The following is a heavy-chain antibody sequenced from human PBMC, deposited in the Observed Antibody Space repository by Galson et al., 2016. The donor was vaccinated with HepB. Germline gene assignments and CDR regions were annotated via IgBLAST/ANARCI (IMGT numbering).Heavy chain of an antibody. J-gene: IGHJ5*02. Sequence: SLRLSCAASGFSFSSYWMSWVRQVPGKGLEWLAIIRQDGGEKHYVDSVKGRFAISRDNARNSLYLEMNSLRGEDTAVYYCARDEPKDSTLGSVFDPWGQGTLVTVSS. D-gene: IGHD3-16*01. V-gene: IGHV3-7*01. CDR3: ARDEPKDSTLGSVFDP. CDR2: IRQDGGEK. CDR1: GFSFSSYW.